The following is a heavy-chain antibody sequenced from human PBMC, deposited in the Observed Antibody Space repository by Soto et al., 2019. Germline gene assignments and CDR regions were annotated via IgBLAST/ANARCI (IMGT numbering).Heavy chain of an antibody. J-gene: IGHJ4*02. D-gene: IGHD1-26*01. V-gene: IGHV4-59*01. CDR2: IYYSGST. CDR3: ARDLGAQIVDY. CDR1: GGSISSYY. Sequence: PSETLSLTCTVSGGSISSYYWSWIRQPPGKGLEWIGYIYYSGSTNYNPSLKSRVTMTTDTSTSTAYMELRSLRSDDTAVYYCARDLGAQIVDYWGRGTLATVSS.